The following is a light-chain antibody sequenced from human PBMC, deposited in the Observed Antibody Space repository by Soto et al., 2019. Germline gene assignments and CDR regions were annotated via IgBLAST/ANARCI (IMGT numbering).Light chain of an antibody. Sequence: DIQMTQSPSTLSASVGDRVTITCRASQSFTRWLAWYQQKPGKAPNLLIYAASTLQSGVPSRFSGSGSGTDFTLTISSLQPEDFATYYCQQSYSTPPTFGQGTRLEIK. CDR3: QQSYSTPPT. CDR2: AAS. V-gene: IGKV1-39*01. J-gene: IGKJ5*01. CDR1: QSFTRW.